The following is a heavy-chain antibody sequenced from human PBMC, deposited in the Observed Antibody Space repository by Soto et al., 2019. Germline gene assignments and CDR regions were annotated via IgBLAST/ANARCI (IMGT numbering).Heavy chain of an antibody. CDR1: GFSFSGFA. Sequence: EVQLLESGGGLVQPGGSLRLSCVASGFSFSGFAMSWVRQAPGKGLVWVSSITGTGVSIYYADSVRGRFTISRDNSKNTLYLXXSSLRAEDTARYYCXXXXXXYSSSYDLDHWGRGALVTVSS. CDR2: ITGTGVSI. J-gene: IGHJ4*02. D-gene: IGHD6-6*01. V-gene: IGHV3-23*01. CDR3: XXXXXXYSSSYDLDH.